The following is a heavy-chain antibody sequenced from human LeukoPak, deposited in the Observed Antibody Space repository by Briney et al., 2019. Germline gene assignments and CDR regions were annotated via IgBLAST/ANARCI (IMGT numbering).Heavy chain of an antibody. V-gene: IGHV4-34*01. CDR3: ARGRALFD. Sequence: GSLRLSCTASGFTFGDYAMSWVRQPPGKGLEWIGEINHSGSTNYNPSLESRVTISFDTSKNQFSLKLSSVTAADTAMYYCARGRALFDWGQGTLVTVSS. CDR2: INHSGST. J-gene: IGHJ4*02. CDR1: GFTFGDYA. D-gene: IGHD2-21*01.